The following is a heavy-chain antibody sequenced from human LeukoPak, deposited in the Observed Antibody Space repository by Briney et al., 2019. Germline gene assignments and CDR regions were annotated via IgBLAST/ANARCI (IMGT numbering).Heavy chain of an antibody. Sequence: GGSLRLSCAASGFTFSSYWTSWVRQAPGMGLVWVSRINSDGSSATYADSVKGRFTISRDNAKNTLYLQVKSLRAEDTAVYYCARGLYYLDYWGQGTLVAVSS. CDR2: INSDGSSA. CDR3: ARGLYYLDY. CDR1: GFTFSSYW. J-gene: IGHJ4*02. V-gene: IGHV3-74*01.